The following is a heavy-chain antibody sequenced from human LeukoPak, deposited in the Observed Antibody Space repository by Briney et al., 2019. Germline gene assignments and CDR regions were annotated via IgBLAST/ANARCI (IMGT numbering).Heavy chain of an antibody. V-gene: IGHV1-24*01. J-gene: IGHJ4*02. CDR3: ARDFCSGGGCYHALGY. Sequence: ASVKVSCKVSGYTLTELSMHWVRQAPGKGLEWMGGFDPEDGETIYAQKFQGRVTMTEDTSTDTAYMELSSLRSEDTAVYYCARDFCSGGGCYHALGYWGQGALVTVSS. D-gene: IGHD2-15*01. CDR1: GYTLTELS. CDR2: FDPEDGET.